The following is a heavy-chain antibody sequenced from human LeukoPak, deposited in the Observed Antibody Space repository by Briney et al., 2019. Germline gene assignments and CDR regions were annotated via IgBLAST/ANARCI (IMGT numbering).Heavy chain of an antibody. V-gene: IGHV4-61*01. CDR1: GGSISSGSYY. D-gene: IGHD5-18*01. CDR3: ARQEYSYRYYFDY. Sequence: PSETLSLTCTVSGGSISSGSYYWSWIRQPPGKGLEWIGYIYYSGSTNYNPSLKSRVTISVDTSKNQFSLKLSSVTAADTAVYYCARQEYSYRYYFDYWGQGTLITVSS. CDR2: IYYSGST. J-gene: IGHJ4*02.